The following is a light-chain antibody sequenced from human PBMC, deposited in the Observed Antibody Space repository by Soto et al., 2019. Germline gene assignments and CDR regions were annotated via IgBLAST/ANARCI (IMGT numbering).Light chain of an antibody. Sequence: QSALTQPPSASGSPGQSVTISCTGTPGDIGNYNYVSWYQQHPGKAPKLMIFEVNKRPSGVPDRFSGSKSGITASLTVSGLQAEDEADYYCASYAGSNTAVFGGGTKLTVL. CDR1: PGDIGNYNY. J-gene: IGLJ7*01. CDR2: EVN. CDR3: ASYAGSNTAV. V-gene: IGLV2-8*01.